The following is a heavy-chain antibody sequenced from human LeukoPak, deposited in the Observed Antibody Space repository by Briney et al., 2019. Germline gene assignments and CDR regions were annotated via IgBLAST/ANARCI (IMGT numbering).Heavy chain of an antibody. Sequence: PSETLSLTCAVYGGSFSGYYWSWIRQPPGKGLEWIGEINHSGSTNYNPSLKSRVTISVGTSKNQFSLKLSSVTAADTAVYYCARFRVAGIDYWGQGTLVTVSS. J-gene: IGHJ4*02. CDR3: ARFRVAGIDY. V-gene: IGHV4-34*01. CDR2: INHSGST. CDR1: GGSFSGYY. D-gene: IGHD6-19*01.